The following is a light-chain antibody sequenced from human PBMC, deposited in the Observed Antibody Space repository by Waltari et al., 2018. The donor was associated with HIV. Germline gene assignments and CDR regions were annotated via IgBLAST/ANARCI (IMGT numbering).Light chain of an antibody. CDR2: EVT. CDR3: SSYTTSSTLV. CDR1: SSDVGGYNY. J-gene: IGLJ2*01. V-gene: IGLV2-14*01. Sequence: QSALTQPASVPGSPGQSITISCTGTSSDVGGYNYVSWYQQHPGKAPKLMIYEVTNRPSGVSNRFSGSKSANTASLTISGLQAEDEADYYCSSYTTSSTLVFGGGTKVTVL.